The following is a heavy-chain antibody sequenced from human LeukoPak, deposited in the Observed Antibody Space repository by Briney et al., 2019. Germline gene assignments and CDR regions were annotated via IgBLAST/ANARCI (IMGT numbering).Heavy chain of an antibody. CDR2: INPNSGGT. CDR3: ARAAAGTGNWFDP. Sequence: GASAKVSCKASGYTFTGYYMHWVRQAPGQGLEWMGWINPNSGGTNYAQKFQGRVTMTRDTSISTAYLQWSSLKASDTAMYYCARAAAGTGNWFDPWGQGTLVTVSS. J-gene: IGHJ5*02. D-gene: IGHD6-13*01. V-gene: IGHV1-2*02. CDR1: GYTFTGYY.